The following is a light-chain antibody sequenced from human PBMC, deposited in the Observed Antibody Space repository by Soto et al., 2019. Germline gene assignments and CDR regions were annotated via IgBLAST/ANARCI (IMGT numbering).Light chain of an antibody. Sequence: EIVLTHSPGTLSLSPGERATLSCRASQSISDTLAWYQQKPGQAPRLLIFGASSRATGTPDRFRGSGSGTDFTLTISRLEPEDFAVYYCQQYGGSPRTFGQGTKVDIK. CDR1: QSISDT. CDR3: QQYGGSPRT. V-gene: IGKV3-20*01. J-gene: IGKJ1*01. CDR2: GAS.